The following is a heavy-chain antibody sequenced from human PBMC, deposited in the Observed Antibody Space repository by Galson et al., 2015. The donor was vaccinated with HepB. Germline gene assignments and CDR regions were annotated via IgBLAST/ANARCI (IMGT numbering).Heavy chain of an antibody. D-gene: IGHD3-22*01. CDR1: GFTFSSYA. J-gene: IGHJ3*02. Sequence: SLRLPCAASGFTFSSYAMHWVRQAPGKGLEWVAVISYDGSNKNYADSVKGRFTISRDNSKNTLYLQMNSLRAEDTAVYYCARDRLVVSYDAFDIWGQGTMVTVSS. CDR2: ISYDGSNK. V-gene: IGHV3-30*04. CDR3: ARDRLVVSYDAFDI.